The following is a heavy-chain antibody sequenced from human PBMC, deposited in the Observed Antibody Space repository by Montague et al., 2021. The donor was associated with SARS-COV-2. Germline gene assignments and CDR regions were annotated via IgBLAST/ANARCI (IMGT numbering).Heavy chain of an antibody. J-gene: IGHJ4*02. CDR3: ACYVDSSGGLNPRGSGTFDY. CDR1: GGSISSGGYY. D-gene: IGHD6-19*01. Sequence: TLSLTCTVSGGSISSGGYYWSWIRQPPGSGLEWIGYIYYSGSTYYNPSLKSRVTISVDTSKNQFSLKLSSVTAADTAVYYCACYVDSSGGLNPRGSGTFDYWGQGTLVTVSS. V-gene: IGHV4-31*03. CDR2: IYYSGST.